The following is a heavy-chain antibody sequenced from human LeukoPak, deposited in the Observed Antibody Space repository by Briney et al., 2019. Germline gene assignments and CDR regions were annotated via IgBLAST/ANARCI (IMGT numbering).Heavy chain of an antibody. CDR2: INPSGGST. CDR3: ARDREVVDHAWDY. V-gene: IGHV1-46*01. CDR1: GYTFTSYY. J-gene: IGHJ4*02. Sequence: ASVKVSCKASGYTFTSYYMRWVRQAPGQGLEWMGIINPSGGSTSYAQKFQGRVTMTRDTSTSTVYMELSSLRSDDTAVYYCARDREVVDHAWDYWGQGTLVTVSS. D-gene: IGHD2-15*01.